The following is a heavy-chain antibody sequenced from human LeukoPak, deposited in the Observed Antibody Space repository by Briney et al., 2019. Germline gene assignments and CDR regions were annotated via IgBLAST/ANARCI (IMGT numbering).Heavy chain of an antibody. CDR3: ARDDAVAGSY. CDR1: GFTFSSYV. V-gene: IGHV3-53*01. J-gene: IGHJ4*02. Sequence: GGSLRLSCAASGFTFSSYVMSWVRQAPGKGLEWVSVIYSGGSTYYADSVKGRFTISRDNSKDTLYLQMNSLRAEDTAVYYCARDDAVAGSYWGQGTLVTVSS. D-gene: IGHD6-19*01. CDR2: IYSGGST.